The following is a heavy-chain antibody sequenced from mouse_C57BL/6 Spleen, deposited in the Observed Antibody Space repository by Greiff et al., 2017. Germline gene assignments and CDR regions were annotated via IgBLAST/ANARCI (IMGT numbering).Heavy chain of an antibody. CDR2: IDPSDSYT. D-gene: IGHD1-1*01. J-gene: IGHJ2*01. CDR3: AREVYYGTLDY. CDR1: GYTFTSYW. Sequence: QVQLQQPGAELVRPGTSVKLSCKASGYTFTSYWMHWVKQRPGQGLEWIGVIDPSDSYTNYNQKFKGKATLTVDTSSSTAYMQLSSLTSEDSAVYYSAREVYYGTLDYWGQGTTLTVSS. V-gene: IGHV1-59*01.